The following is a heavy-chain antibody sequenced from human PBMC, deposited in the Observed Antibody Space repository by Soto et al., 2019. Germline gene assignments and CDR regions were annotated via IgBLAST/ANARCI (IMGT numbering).Heavy chain of an antibody. CDR3: ARLEWLSLAAWFDP. CDR2: IYPDDSDT. J-gene: IGHJ5*02. CDR1: GYSFTNYW. D-gene: IGHD3-3*01. V-gene: IGHV5-51*01. Sequence: GESLKISCQGSGYSFTNYWIGWVRQMPGKGLEWMGMIYPDDSDTKYSPSFQGQVTFSADKSINTAYLQWSSLKASGTAIYYCARLEWLSLAAWFDPWGQGTLVTVSS.